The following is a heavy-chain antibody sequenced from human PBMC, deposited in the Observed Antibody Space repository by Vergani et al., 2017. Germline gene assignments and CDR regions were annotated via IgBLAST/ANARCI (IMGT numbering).Heavy chain of an antibody. CDR3: ARSFVDYWSGYQGYYFDY. Sequence: QVQLQESGPGLVKPSQTLSLTCNVSGVSISNSSYYWSWIRQPAGKGLEWLGRVYISRPTNYNPSLKNRVIMSVDTSKNQFSLKLKCVSAADPAFYYCARSFVDYWSGYQGYYFDYWGQGILVTVSS. CDR1: GVSISNSSYY. J-gene: IGHJ4*01. V-gene: IGHV4-61*02. D-gene: IGHD3-3*01. CDR2: VYISRPT.